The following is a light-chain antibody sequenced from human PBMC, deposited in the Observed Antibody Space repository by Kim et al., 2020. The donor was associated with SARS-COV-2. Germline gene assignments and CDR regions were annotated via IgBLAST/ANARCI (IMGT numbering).Light chain of an antibody. V-gene: IGKV3-11*01. CDR2: DAS. CDR1: QSVSSSY. CDR3: QQRSNWPPF. Sequence: SPGERATLSCRASQSVSSSYLAWYQQKPGQAPRLLIYDASNRATGIPARFSGSGSGTDFTLTISSLEPEDFAVYYCQQRSNWPPFFGGGTKVDIK. J-gene: IGKJ4*01.